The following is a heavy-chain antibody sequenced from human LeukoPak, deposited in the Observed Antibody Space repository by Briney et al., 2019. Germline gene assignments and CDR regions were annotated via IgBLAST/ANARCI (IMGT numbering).Heavy chain of an antibody. Sequence: PSETLSLTCTVSGGSISSSSYYWGWFRQPPGQGLEWIGSIYYSGSTYYNPSLKSRVTISVDTSKNQFSLKLSSVTAADTAVYYCAGQGGGVAGSIPHRVEPWGQGTLVTVSS. CDR2: IYYSGST. V-gene: IGHV4-39*01. D-gene: IGHD6-19*01. CDR1: GGSISSSSYY. CDR3: AGQGGGVAGSIPHRVEP. J-gene: IGHJ5*02.